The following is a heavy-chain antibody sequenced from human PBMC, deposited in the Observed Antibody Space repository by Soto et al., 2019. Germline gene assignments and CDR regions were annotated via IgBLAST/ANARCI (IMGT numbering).Heavy chain of an antibody. V-gene: IGHV4-39*07. J-gene: IGHJ4*02. Sequence: SETLSLTCTVSGGSISSSSYYWGWIRQPPGKGLEWIGSIYYSGSTYYNPSLKSRVTISVDTSKNQFSLKLSSVTAADTAVYYCARDLRVLYGGFDYWGQGTLVTVSS. D-gene: IGHD2-21*01. CDR2: IYYSGST. CDR3: ARDLRVLYGGFDY. CDR1: GGSISSSSYY.